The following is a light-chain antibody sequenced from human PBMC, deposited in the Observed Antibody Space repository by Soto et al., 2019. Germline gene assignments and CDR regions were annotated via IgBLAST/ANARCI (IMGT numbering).Light chain of an antibody. CDR3: QQYYGFPYT. Sequence: DIQMTQSPSSLSASVGGRVTITCQASQDISNYLNWYQQKPGKAPKLLIYDASTLQSGVPSRFSGSGSGTDFTLTISCLQSEDFATYYCQQYYGFPYTFGQGTKVDIK. V-gene: IGKV1-33*01. J-gene: IGKJ2*01. CDR1: QDISNY. CDR2: DAS.